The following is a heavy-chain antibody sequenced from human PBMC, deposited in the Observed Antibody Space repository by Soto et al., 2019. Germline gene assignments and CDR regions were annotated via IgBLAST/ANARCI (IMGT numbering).Heavy chain of an antibody. Sequence: EMQVVESGGGLAQPGGSLRLSCEASGFTFSAYWMHWVRQAPGKGLVWVSRINGDGGSTIYADSVKGRFTISRDNAKNTLYLQLSSLRAEDRAVYYCVKERGQDGVAVAAPIGFYYYGLDIWGQGATVTVSS. CDR2: INGDGGST. J-gene: IGHJ6*02. D-gene: IGHD2-2*02. CDR3: VKERGQDGVAVAAPIGFYYYGLDI. V-gene: IGHV3-74*01. CDR1: GFTFSAYW.